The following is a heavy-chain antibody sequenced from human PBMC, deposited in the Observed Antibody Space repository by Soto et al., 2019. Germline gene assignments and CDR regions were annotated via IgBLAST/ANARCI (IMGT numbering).Heavy chain of an antibody. J-gene: IGHJ4*02. CDR3: ARDRDTYGLNFFDY. D-gene: IGHD5-18*01. CDR2: ISGSGGTT. Sequence: PGGSLRLSCAASGFTFSSYAMSWVRQAPGKGLEWVSAISGSGGTTTYADSVKGRFTISRDNAKNTLYLQMNSLRADDTAVYYCARDRDTYGLNFFDYWGQGTLVTVSS. CDR1: GFTFSSYA. V-gene: IGHV3-23*01.